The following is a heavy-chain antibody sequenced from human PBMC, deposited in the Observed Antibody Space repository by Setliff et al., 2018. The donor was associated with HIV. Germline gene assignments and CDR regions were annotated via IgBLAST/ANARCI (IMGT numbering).Heavy chain of an antibody. CDR2: IYSDGST. D-gene: IGHD6-13*01. CDR1: GFTVSGGY. CDR3: ARVYRPQQLIRGYYSYYMDV. V-gene: IGHV3-66*01. Sequence: PGGSLRLSCAASGFTVSGGYMSWVRQAPGKGLEWVSTIYSDGSTYHADSVKGRFTISRDNAKNTLYLQMNSLRAEDTAVYYCARVYRPQQLIRGYYSYYMDVWGKGTAVTVSS. J-gene: IGHJ6*03.